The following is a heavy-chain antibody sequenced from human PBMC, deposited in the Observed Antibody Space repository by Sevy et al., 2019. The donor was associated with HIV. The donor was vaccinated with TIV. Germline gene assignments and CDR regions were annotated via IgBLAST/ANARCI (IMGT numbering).Heavy chain of an antibody. Sequence: GGSLRLSCAASRFTFSSYGMHWVRQAPGKGLEWVAIISYDGSNKYYADSVKGRFTISRDNSKNTLYLQMNSLRAEDTAVYYCAKVLVVIPEPYYYYGMDVWGHGTTVTVSS. J-gene: IGHJ6*02. CDR1: RFTFSSYG. CDR2: ISYDGSNK. CDR3: AKVLVVIPEPYYYYGMDV. V-gene: IGHV3-30*18. D-gene: IGHD3-22*01.